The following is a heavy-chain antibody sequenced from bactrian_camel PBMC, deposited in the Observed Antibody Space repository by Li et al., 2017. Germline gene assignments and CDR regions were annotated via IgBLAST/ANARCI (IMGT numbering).Heavy chain of an antibody. J-gene: IGHJ6*01. CDR1: TRPKC. D-gene: IGHD2*01. V-gene: IGHV3S53*01. CDR3: AARGPYCYTKLSVRDFTY. CDR2: KTLGATS. Sequence: HVQLVESGGGSTQTGGSLVLACTASTRPKCMGWFRQGTNNKREGVAFKTLGATSYYLDSVKGRFSISLDDDQKTMYLRMTSLKPEDTDMYYCAARGPYCYTKLSVRDFTYWGQGTQVTVS.